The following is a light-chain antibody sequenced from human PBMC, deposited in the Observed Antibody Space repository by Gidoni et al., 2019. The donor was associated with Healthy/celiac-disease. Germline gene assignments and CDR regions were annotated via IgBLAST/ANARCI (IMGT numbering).Light chain of an antibody. Sequence: QSALTQPPSASGSPGQSVTISCTGTSSDVGGYNYVSWYQRTPGKAPKLMIYEVSKRPSGVPDRFSGSKSGNTASLTVSGLQAEDEADYYCSSYAGSNTVVFGGGTKLTVL. CDR2: EVS. CDR3: SSYAGSNTVV. CDR1: SSDVGGYNY. J-gene: IGLJ2*01. V-gene: IGLV2-8*01.